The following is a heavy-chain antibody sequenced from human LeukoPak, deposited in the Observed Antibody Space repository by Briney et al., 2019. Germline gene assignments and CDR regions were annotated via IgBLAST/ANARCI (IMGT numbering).Heavy chain of an antibody. CDR2: ISSSSGSI. CDR3: ARVGGTYDSSGGYFDY. Sequence: GGSLRLSCAASGFTFSSYSMNWVRQAPGKGLEWVSFISSSSGSIYYADSVKGRITISRDNAKNSLYLQMNSLRAEDTAVYYCARVGGTYDSSGGYFDYWGQGTLVTVSS. J-gene: IGHJ4*02. D-gene: IGHD3-22*01. V-gene: IGHV3-48*04. CDR1: GFTFSSYS.